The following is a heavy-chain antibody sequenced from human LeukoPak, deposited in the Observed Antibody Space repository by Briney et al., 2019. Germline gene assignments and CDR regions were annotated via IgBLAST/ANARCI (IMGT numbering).Heavy chain of an antibody. CDR2: IYYSGST. V-gene: IGHV4-39*07. CDR1: GGSISSSTYY. CDR3: ARGLDYYDSSGYYYFDY. J-gene: IGHJ4*02. D-gene: IGHD3-22*01. Sequence: SETLSLTCTVSGGSISSSTYYWGWIRQPPGKRLEWIGTIYYSGSTNYNPSLKSRVTISVDTSKNQFSLKLSSVTAADTAVYYCARGLDYYDSSGYYYFDYWGQGTLVTVSS.